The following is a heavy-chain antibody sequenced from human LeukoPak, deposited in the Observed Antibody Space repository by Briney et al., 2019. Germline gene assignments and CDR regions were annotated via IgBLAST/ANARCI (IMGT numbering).Heavy chain of an antibody. Sequence: PGASLRLSCAASGFTFRTYAMSWVRQAPGKGLEWVSAISAGGKTYYVDSVKGRFTISRDNSKNTLCLQMNSLRAEDTALYYCAKGKRWELPFDYWGQGTLVTVSS. CDR3: AKGKRWELPFDY. V-gene: IGHV3-23*01. J-gene: IGHJ4*02. D-gene: IGHD1-26*01. CDR1: GFTFRTYA. CDR2: ISAGGKT.